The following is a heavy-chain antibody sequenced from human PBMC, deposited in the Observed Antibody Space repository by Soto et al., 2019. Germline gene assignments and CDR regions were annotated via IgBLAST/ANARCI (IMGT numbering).Heavy chain of an antibody. D-gene: IGHD2-2*01. CDR1: GFTFSSYE. CDR3: ARDGALCSSTSCYGAGLGY. V-gene: IGHV3-48*03. Sequence: PGGSLRLSCAASGFTFSSYEMNWVRQAPGKGLEWVSYISSSGSTIYYADSVKGRFTISRDNAKNSLYLQMNSLRAEDTAVYYCARDGALCSSTSCYGAGLGYWGQGTLVTVSS. CDR2: ISSSGSTI. J-gene: IGHJ4*02.